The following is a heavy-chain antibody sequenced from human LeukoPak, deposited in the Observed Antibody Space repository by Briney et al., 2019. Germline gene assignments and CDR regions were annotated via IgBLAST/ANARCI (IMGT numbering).Heavy chain of an antibody. CDR2: ISYDGSNK. V-gene: IGHV3-30*18. D-gene: IGHD3-3*01. CDR3: AKDSELEN. Sequence: GGSLRLSCAASGFTFSSYGMHWVRQAPGKGLEWVAVISYDGSNKYYADSVKGRFTISRDNSKNTLYLQMNSLRAEDTAVYYCAKDSELENWGQGTLVTVSS. J-gene: IGHJ4*02. CDR1: GFTFSSYG.